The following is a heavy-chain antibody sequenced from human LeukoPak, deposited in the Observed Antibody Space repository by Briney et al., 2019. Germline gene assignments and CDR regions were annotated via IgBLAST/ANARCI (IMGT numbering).Heavy chain of an antibody. CDR1: GFTFSSYS. J-gene: IGHJ3*02. CDR2: ISSSSSYI. CDR3: ARDDSHDYGVLNSAFDI. D-gene: IGHD4-17*01. V-gene: IGHV3-21*01. Sequence: GGSLRLSCAASGFTFSSYSMNWVRQAPGKGLEWVSSISSSSSYIYYADSVKGRFTISRDNAKNSLYLQMNSLRAEDTAVYYCARDDSHDYGVLNSAFDIWGQGTMVTVSS.